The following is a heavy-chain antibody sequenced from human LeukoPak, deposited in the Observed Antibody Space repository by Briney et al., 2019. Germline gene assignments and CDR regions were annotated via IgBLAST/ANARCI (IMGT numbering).Heavy chain of an antibody. V-gene: IGHV5-51*01. CDR2: IYPGDSDT. Sequence: GESLQISCKGSGYSFTSYWIGWVRQLPGKGLEWMGIIYPGDSDTRYSPSFQGQVTISADKSISTAYLQWSSLKASDTAMYYCANSHYYDSSGYPHFDYWGQGTLVTVSS. J-gene: IGHJ4*02. CDR1: GYSFTSYW. CDR3: ANSHYYDSSGYPHFDY. D-gene: IGHD3-22*01.